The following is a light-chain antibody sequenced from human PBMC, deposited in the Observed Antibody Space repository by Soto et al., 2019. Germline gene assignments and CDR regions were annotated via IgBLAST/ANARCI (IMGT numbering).Light chain of an antibody. CDR2: DAS. CDR1: QSVSANY. V-gene: IGKV3-20*01. Sequence: ETVLTQSPGTLSVSPGETVTLSCRASQSVSANYLAWYQHKPGQAPRLLIYDASRRATGTPDWFSGSGSGTDFSLTIRRLEPEDFAVYYCQQYSSSRQVTFGGGTKLEIK. CDR3: QQYSSSRQVT. J-gene: IGKJ4*01.